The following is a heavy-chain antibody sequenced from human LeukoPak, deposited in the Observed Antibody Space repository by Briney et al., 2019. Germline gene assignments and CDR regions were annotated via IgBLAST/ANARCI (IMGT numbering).Heavy chain of an antibody. V-gene: IGHV4-59*08. J-gene: IGHJ3*02. CDR2: IHYSGST. D-gene: IGHD2-15*01. CDR3: ARSGCSGGTCRGII. CDR1: GDSITSSY. Sequence: SETLSLTCTVSGDSITSSYSCSVRQPPGKGLEWIGYIHYSGSTSYNPSLMSRVTISVDTSKTQFSLKLSSVRAADTAVYYCARSGCSGGTCRGIIWGQGTMVTVSS.